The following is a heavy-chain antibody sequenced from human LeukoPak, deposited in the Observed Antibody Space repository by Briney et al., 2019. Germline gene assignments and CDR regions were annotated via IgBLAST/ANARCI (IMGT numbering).Heavy chain of an antibody. CDR1: GGSISSGGYY. J-gene: IGHJ3*02. CDR3: AREGQLLRRGAFDI. V-gene: IGHV4-30-2*01. D-gene: IGHD2-2*01. Sequence: PSQTLSLTCTVSGGSISSGGYYWSWIRQPPGKGLEWIGYIYHSGSTYYNPSLKSRVTISVDRSKNQFSLKLSSVTAADTAVYYCAREGQLLRRGAFDIWGQGTMVTVSS. CDR2: IYHSGST.